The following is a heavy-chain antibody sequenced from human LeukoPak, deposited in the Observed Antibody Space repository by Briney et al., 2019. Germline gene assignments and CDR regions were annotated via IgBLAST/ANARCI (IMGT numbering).Heavy chain of an antibody. CDR1: GGSMSNYY. CDR2: IFSRGNT. Sequence: SETLSLTCTVSGGSMSNYYWSWIRQPPGKGLEWIGYIFSRGNTDYNPSLKGRVTMSVDTSKGQFSLKLSSVTAADTAVYYCARVGDTSSYYYFLDFWGQGTLVTVSS. D-gene: IGHD3-22*01. J-gene: IGHJ4*02. V-gene: IGHV4-4*08. CDR3: ARVGDTSSYYYFLDF.